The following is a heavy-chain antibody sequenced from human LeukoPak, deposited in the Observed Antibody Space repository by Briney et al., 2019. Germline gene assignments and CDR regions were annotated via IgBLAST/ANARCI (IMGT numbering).Heavy chain of an antibody. CDR3: AREINGHASDI. CDR1: GFSFSSNG. Sequence: GRSLRLSCAASGFSFSSNGMHWVRQAPGKGLEWVAVIWYDGSNKYYADSVKGRFTISRDNSKNTLFLQVSSLRVEDTAVYYCAREINGHASDIWGQGTMVTVSS. J-gene: IGHJ3*02. CDR2: IWYDGSNK. V-gene: IGHV3-33*01.